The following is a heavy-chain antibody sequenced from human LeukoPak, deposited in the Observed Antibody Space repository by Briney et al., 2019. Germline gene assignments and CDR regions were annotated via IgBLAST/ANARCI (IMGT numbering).Heavy chain of an antibody. CDR1: GFTFSSYE. D-gene: IGHD1-7*01. J-gene: IGHJ4*02. CDR3: ARDAITGTTP. V-gene: IGHV3-48*03. Sequence: GGSLRLSCAASGFTFSSYEMNWVRQAPGKGLEWVSYISGSGSTIYYADSVKGRFTISRDNAKNSLYLQMNSLRAEDTAVYYCARDAITGTTPWGQGTLVTVSS. CDR2: ISGSGSTI.